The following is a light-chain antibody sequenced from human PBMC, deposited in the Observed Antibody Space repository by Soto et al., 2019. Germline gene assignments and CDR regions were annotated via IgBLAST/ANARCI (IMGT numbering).Light chain of an antibody. J-gene: IGLJ1*01. CDR3: SSYTGSSTYV. CDR2: DVT. CDR1: SSDVGAYYY. Sequence: QSALTQPASVSGSPGQSITISWTGTSSDVGAYYYVSWFQQHPGKAPKLMIYDVTLRPSGVSNRFSGSKSANTASLTISVLQPEDEADYYCSSYTGSSTYVFGTGTKLTVL. V-gene: IGLV2-14*03.